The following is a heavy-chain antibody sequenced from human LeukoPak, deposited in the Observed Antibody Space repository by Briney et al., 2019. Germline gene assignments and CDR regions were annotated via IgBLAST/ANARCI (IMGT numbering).Heavy chain of an antibody. Sequence: GGSLRLSCAASGFIFSSNWRHWVRQAPGNGLVWVSRINEDGSTTNHADSVKGRFTISRDNAKNTLYMQMNSLRAEDTAVYYCVRDLGGRSGHWGQGTLVTVSS. CDR2: INEDGSTT. CDR3: VRDLGGRSGH. CDR1: GFIFSSNW. V-gene: IGHV3-74*01. D-gene: IGHD1-26*01. J-gene: IGHJ4*02.